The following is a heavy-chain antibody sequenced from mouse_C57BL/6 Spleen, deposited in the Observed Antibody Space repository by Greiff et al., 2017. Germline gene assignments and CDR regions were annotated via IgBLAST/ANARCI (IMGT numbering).Heavy chain of an antibody. V-gene: IGHV1-18*01. J-gene: IGHJ4*01. Sequence: EVQLQQSGPELVKPGASVKIPCKASGYTFTDYNMDWVKQSHGKSLEWIGDINPNNGGTIYNQKFKGKATLTVDKSSSTAYMELRSLTSEDTAVYYCARYSNWNYYYAMDYWGQGTSVTVSS. D-gene: IGHD2-5*01. CDR1: GYTFTDYN. CDR2: INPNNGGT. CDR3: ARYSNWNYYYAMDY.